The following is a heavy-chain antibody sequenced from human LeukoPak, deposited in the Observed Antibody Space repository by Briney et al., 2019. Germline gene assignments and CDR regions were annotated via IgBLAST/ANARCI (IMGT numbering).Heavy chain of an antibody. D-gene: IGHD3-3*01. CDR3: AKDVLVFGVGGDY. V-gene: IGHV3-23*01. Sequence: GGSLRLSCAASGFTFSSYTMSWVRQAPGKGLEWVSTIATSDGNTYYADSVKGRFTISRDNSKNTLYLQMNSLRAEDTAVYYCAKDVLVFGVGGDYWGQGTLVTVSS. CDR1: GFTFSSYT. J-gene: IGHJ4*02. CDR2: IATSDGNT.